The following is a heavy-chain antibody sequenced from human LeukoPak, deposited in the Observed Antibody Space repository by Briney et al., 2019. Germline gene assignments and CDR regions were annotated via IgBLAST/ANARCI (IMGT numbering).Heavy chain of an antibody. V-gene: IGHV4-59*12. CDR2: IYYSGST. Sequence: SETLSLTCTVSGGSISSYYWSWIRQPPGKGLEWIGYIYYSGSTNYNPSLKSRVTISVDTSKNQFSLKLSSVTAADTAVYYCARGQGQWLVPYYFDYWGQGTLVTVSS. J-gene: IGHJ4*02. CDR1: GGSISSYY. CDR3: ARGQGQWLVPYYFDY. D-gene: IGHD6-19*01.